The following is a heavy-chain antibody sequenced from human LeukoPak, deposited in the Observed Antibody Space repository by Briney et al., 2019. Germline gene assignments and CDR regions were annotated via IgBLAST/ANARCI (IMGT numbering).Heavy chain of an antibody. CDR1: GGTFSSYA. CDR2: IIPIFGTA. D-gene: IGHD6-6*01. V-gene: IGHV1-69*13. Sequence: EASVKVSCKASGGTFSSYAISWVRQAPGQGLEWMGGIIPIFGTANYAQKFQGRVTITADESTSTAYMELSSLRSEDTAVYYCARDEDSSSSGVGYWGQGTLVTVSS. J-gene: IGHJ4*02. CDR3: ARDEDSSSSGVGY.